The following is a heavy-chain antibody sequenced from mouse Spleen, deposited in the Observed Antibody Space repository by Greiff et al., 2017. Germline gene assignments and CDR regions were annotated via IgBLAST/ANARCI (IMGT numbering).Heavy chain of an antibody. V-gene: IGHV5-16*01. J-gene: IGHJ1*01. CDR2: INYDGSST. D-gene: IGHD2-5*01. Sequence: EVKLVESEGGLVQPGSSMKLSCTASGFTFSDYYMAWVRQVPEKGLEWVANINYDGSSTYYLDSLKSRFIISRDNAKNILYLQMSSLKSEDTATYYCARDYYSNHYWYFDVWGAGTTVTVSS. CDR1: GFTFSDYY. CDR3: ARDYYSNHYWYFDV.